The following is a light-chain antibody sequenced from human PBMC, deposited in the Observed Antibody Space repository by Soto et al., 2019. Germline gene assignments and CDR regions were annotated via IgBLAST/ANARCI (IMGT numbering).Light chain of an antibody. CDR2: AAS. J-gene: IGKJ4*02. V-gene: IGKV1-27*01. CDR3: QKYNSAPLT. CDR1: QGISNY. Sequence: DIQTTQTPSYLSASVGDRVTITCRASQGISNYLAWYQQKPGKVPKLLIYAASTLQSGVPSRFSGSGSGTDFTLTISSLQPEDVATYYCQKYNSAPLTFGGRPKVNIK.